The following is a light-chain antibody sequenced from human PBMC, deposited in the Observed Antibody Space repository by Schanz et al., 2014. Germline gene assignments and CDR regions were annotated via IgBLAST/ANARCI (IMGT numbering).Light chain of an antibody. CDR3: SSYTVTSTLV. V-gene: IGLV2-14*01. CDR1: SSDVGGYNY. Sequence: QSALTQPPSASGSPGQSVTISCTGTSSDVGGYNYVSWYQQHPGKAPKLMIYEGSKRPSGVSNRFSGSKSDVTASLTISGLQAEDEADYYCSSYTVTSTLVFGGGTKLTVL. CDR2: EGS. J-gene: IGLJ2*01.